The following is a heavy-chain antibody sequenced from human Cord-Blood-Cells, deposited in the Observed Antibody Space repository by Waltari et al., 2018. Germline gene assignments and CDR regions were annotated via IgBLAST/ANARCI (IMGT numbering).Heavy chain of an antibody. Sequence: QLQLQESGPGLVKPSETLSLTCTVSGGSISRSSYYWGWTRHPPGKGLEWIGSIYYSGSTYYNPSLKSRVTISVDTSKNQFSLKLSSVTAADTAVYYCARRELGLGSLRYWYFDLWGRGTLVTVSS. CDR3: ARRELGLGSLRYWYFDL. CDR1: GGSISRSSYY. V-gene: IGHV4-39*01. CDR2: IYYSGST. D-gene: IGHD6-13*01. J-gene: IGHJ2*01.